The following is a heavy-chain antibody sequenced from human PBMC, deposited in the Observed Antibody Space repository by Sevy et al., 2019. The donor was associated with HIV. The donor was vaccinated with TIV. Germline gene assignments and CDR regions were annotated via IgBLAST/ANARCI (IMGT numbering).Heavy chain of an antibody. CDR3: ARVVAYCTGGTCFPGYYYGMDV. V-gene: IGHV3-21*06. D-gene: IGHD2-15*01. CDR2: ISGSSNYI. J-gene: IGHJ6*02. CDR1: GFTFSRYN. Sequence: GGSLRLSCAASGFTFSRYNMNWVRQAPGKGLEWVSSISGSSNYIYYAESLKGRFIISRDNAKNTVYLQMNSLRAEDTALYYCARVVAYCTGGTCFPGYYYGMDVWGQGTTVTVSS.